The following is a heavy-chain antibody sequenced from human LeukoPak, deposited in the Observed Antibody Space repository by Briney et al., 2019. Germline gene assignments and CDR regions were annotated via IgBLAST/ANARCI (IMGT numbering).Heavy chain of an antibody. CDR3: ARDQPNYGDYVRFDY. CDR2: ISSSSSYI. Sequence: GGSLRLSCAASGFTFSSYSMNWVRQAPGKGPEWVSSISSSSSYIYYADSVKGRFTISRDNAKNSLYLQMNSLRAEDTAVYYCARDQPNYGDYVRFDYWGQGTLVTVSS. CDR1: GFTFSSYS. V-gene: IGHV3-21*01. D-gene: IGHD4-17*01. J-gene: IGHJ4*02.